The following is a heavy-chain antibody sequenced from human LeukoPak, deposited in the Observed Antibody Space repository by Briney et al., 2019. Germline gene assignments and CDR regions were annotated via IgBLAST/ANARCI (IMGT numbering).Heavy chain of an antibody. CDR2: LDESGSGR. V-gene: IGHV3-23*05. Sequence: PGGSLRLSCAASGFTFSRYAMSWVRQAPGEGLEWVSSLDESGSGRYYSASVRGRFTISRDNSKNTLYLQMDSLRAEDTAVYYCAKKGSLVSPGNYFDYWGQGTLLTVSS. D-gene: IGHD1-26*01. CDR1: GFTFSRYA. J-gene: IGHJ4*02. CDR3: AKKGSLVSPGNYFDY.